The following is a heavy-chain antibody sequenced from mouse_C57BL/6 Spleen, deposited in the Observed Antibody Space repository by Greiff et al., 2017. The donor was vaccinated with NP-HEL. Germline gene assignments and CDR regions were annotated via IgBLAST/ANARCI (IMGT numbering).Heavy chain of an antibody. D-gene: IGHD2-4*01. CDR3: ARGGDYDEAYYAMDY. CDR2: INYDGSST. CDR1: GFTFSDYY. V-gene: IGHV5-16*01. Sequence: EVELVESEGGLVQPGSSMKLSCTASGFTFSDYYMAWVRQVPEKGLEWVANINYDGSSTYYLDSLKSRFIISRDNAKNILYLQMSSLKSEDTATYYCARGGDYDEAYYAMDYWGQGTSVTVSS. J-gene: IGHJ4*01.